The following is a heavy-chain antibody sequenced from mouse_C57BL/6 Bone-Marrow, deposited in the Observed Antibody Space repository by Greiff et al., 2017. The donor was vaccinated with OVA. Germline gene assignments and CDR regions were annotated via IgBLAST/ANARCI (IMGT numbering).Heavy chain of an antibody. D-gene: IGHD2-5*01. CDR3: ARAYYSNQAWFAY. V-gene: IGHV3-6*01. CDR1: GYSITSGYY. J-gene: IGHJ3*01. CDR2: ISYDGSN. Sequence: EVQLVESGPGLVKPSQSLSLTCSVTGYSITSGYYWNWLRPFPGNNLEWMGYISYDGSNNYNPYLKNRISITRDTSKNQFFLKLNSVTTEDTATYYCARAYYSNQAWFAYWGQGTLVTVSA.